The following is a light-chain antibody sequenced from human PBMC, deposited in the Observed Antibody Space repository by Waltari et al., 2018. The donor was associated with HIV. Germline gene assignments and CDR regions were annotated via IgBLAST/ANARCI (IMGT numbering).Light chain of an antibody. CDR3: SSYTSSSTYV. CDR1: TSDVGGYRY. CDR2: DVS. Sequence: QSALTQPASVSGSPGPSLTLSCTGTTSDVGGYRYVSWYQQHPGKAPKLMIYDVSNRPSGVSNRFSGSKSGNTASLTISGLQAEDEADYYCSSYTSSSTYVFGTGTKVTVL. J-gene: IGLJ1*01. V-gene: IGLV2-14*03.